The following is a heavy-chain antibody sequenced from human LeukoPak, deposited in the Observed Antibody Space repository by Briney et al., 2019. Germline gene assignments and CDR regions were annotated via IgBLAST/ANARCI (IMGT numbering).Heavy chain of an antibody. D-gene: IGHD3-3*01. CDR3: VRDRPNYHESNGHYYTRDGDH. J-gene: IGHJ5*02. Sequence: GGSLRLSCAASGFTFNIYAMSWVRLAPGEGPQWVASMCGSAGCTFYADSVMGRFTISRDNSKNTLFLQMNGLRADDTAMYYYVRDRPNYHESNGHYYTRDGDHWGQGTLVTVSS. CDR2: MCGSAGCT. CDR1: GFTFNIYA. V-gene: IGHV3-23*01.